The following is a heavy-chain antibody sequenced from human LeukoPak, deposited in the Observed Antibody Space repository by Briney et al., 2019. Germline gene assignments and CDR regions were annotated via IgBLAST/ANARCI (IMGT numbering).Heavy chain of an antibody. CDR2: IKQDGSEK. Sequence: PGGSLRLSCAASGFTFSSYWTSWVRQAPGKGLEWVANIKQDGSEKYYVDSVKGRFTISRDNAKNSLYLQMNSLRAEDTAVYYCARDRYYYGSGSYSSPNYYFDYWGQGTLVTVSS. D-gene: IGHD3-10*01. CDR3: ARDRYYYGSGSYSSPNYYFDY. J-gene: IGHJ4*02. CDR1: GFTFSSYW. V-gene: IGHV3-7*01.